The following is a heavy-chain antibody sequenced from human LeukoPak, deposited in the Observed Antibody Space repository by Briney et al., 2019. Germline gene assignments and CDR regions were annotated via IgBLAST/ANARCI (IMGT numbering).Heavy chain of an antibody. J-gene: IGHJ4*02. CDR1: GYNFNGYW. D-gene: IGHD6-13*01. CDR2: IYPGDSDT. CDR3: ARRITALGSHFFDY. V-gene: IGHV5-51*01. Sequence: GESLKISCKGSGYNFNGYWIGWVRQMPGKGLEWMGIIYPGDSDTTYSPSFQGQVTISVDKSISTAYLQWSSLKASDTAMYYCARRITALGSHFFDYWGQGTLVTVSS.